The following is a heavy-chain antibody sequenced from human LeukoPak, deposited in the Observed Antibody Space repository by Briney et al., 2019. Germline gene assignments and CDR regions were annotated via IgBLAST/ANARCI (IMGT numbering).Heavy chain of an antibody. Sequence: GGSRRLSCAASGFTFSSYWMHWVRQAPGKGMVWVSRINSDGSSTSYADSVKGRFTISRDNAKNTLYLQMNSLRAEDTAVYYCASDNGYYYYGMDVWGKGPTVTVSS. CDR2: INSDGSST. J-gene: IGHJ6*04. CDR1: GFTFSSYW. CDR3: ASDNGYYYYGMDV. V-gene: IGHV3-74*01.